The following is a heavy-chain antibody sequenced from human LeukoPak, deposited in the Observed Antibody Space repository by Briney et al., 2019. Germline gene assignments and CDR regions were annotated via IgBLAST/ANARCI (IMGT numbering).Heavy chain of an antibody. D-gene: IGHD3-22*01. CDR1: GGSISSSSYY. J-gene: IGHJ3*02. CDR3: ARVGIYYDSSGYYEDAFDI. Sequence: SETLSLTCTVSGGSISSSSYYWGWIRQPPGKGLEWIGSIYYSGSTYYNPSLKSRVTISVDTSKNQFSLKLSSVTAADTAVYYCARVGIYYDSSGYYEDAFDIWGQGTMVTVSS. CDR2: IYYSGST. V-gene: IGHV4-39*01.